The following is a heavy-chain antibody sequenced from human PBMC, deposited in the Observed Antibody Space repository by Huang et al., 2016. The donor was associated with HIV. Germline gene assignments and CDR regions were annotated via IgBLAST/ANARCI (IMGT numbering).Heavy chain of an antibody. V-gene: IGHV1-8*01. CDR3: ARGYCSGATCYLYFDY. J-gene: IGHJ4*02. Sequence: QVQLVQSGAEVKKPGASVKVSCKASGYNFTSYDINWGRQATGKGLEWMGLWNPKSRNRGYAQKFQGRVTRTRNTSMNTAYMELSGLRSEDTAVYYCARGYCSGATCYLYFDYWGQGTLVTVS. CDR2: WNPKSRNR. CDR1: GYNFTSYD. D-gene: IGHD2-15*01.